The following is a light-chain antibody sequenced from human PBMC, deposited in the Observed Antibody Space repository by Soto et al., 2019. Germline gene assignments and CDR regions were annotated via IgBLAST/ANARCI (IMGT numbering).Light chain of an antibody. V-gene: IGKV3-15*01. CDR3: QPYYEFPLT. J-gene: IGKJ4*01. CDR1: QSVSSN. Sequence: EVGVARCPARLSVSPVEGATLSFRASQSVSSNLAWYQQKPGQAPRLLIYGASTRATGIPAKFSGSGSGTEFTLTISSLQSEDFATYYCQPYYEFPLTSGGGTKV. CDR2: GAS.